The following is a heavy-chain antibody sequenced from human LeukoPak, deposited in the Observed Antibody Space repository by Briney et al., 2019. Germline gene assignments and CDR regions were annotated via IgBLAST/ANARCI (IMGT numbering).Heavy chain of an antibody. V-gene: IGHV1-18*01. CDR1: GYTFTSYG. CDR2: ISAYNGNT. Sequence: GASVKVSCKASGYTFTSYGISWVRQAPGQGLEWMGWISAYNGNTNYAQKLQGRVTITRDTSASTAYMELSSLRSEDTAVYYCARARAYSSSWYLSCSHCTEFDYWGQGTLVTVSS. J-gene: IGHJ4*02. D-gene: IGHD6-13*01. CDR3: ARARAYSSSWYLSCSHCTEFDY.